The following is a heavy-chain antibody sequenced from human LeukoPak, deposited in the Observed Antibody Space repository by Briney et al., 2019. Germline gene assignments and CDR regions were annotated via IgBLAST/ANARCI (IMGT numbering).Heavy chain of an antibody. CDR1: GGSISSGDYY. Sequence: SQTLSLTCTVSGGSISSGDYYWSWIRQPPGKGLEWIGYIYYCENTYYNPSLKSRVTMSVDTSKNQFSLKLSSVTAADTAVYYCARSWGGDYALNSWGQGTLVTVSS. V-gene: IGHV4-30-4*01. J-gene: IGHJ4*02. D-gene: IGHD4-17*01. CDR3: ARSWGGDYALNS. CDR2: IYYCENT.